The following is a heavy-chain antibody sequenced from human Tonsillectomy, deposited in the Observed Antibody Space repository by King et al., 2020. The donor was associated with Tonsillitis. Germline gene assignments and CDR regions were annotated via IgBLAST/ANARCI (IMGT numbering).Heavy chain of an antibody. CDR3: ARDPYGSGSLYYFDY. CDR1: GFTFSSYS. D-gene: IGHD3-10*01. V-gene: IGHV3-21*01. Sequence: VQLVESGGGLVKPGGSLRLSCAASGFTFSSYSMNWVRQAPGKGLEWVSSISSSSIYIYFADSVKGRFTISRDNAKNSLYLHMNSLRAEDTAVYYCARDPYGSGSLYYFDYWGQGTLVTVSS. J-gene: IGHJ4*02. CDR2: ISSSSIYI.